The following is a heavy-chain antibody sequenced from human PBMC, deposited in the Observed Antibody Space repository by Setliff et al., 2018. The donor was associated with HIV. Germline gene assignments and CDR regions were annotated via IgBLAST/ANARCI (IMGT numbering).Heavy chain of an antibody. CDR3: ARHSGLGGYYSPFDY. V-gene: IGHV4-61*02. D-gene: IGHD3-22*01. CDR2: IYTSGST. J-gene: IGHJ4*02. Sequence: PSETLSLTCTVSGGSISSGSYYWSWIRQPAGKGLEWVGRIYTSGSTNYNPSLKSRVTISVDTSKNQFSLKLSSVTAADTAVYYCARHSGLGGYYSPFDYWGPGTLVTVSS. CDR1: GGSISSGSYY.